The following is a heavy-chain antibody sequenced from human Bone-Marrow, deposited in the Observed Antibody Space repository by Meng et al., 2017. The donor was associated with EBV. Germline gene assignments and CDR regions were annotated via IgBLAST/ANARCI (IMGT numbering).Heavy chain of an antibody. CDR1: GGSFSGYY. Sequence: QVPLQRVGAGLLKPSGPLSLTCAVYGGSFSGYYWTWIRQPPGKGLEWIGEINHSGSTNYNPSLKSRVTISVDTSKNQFSLKLSSVTAADTAVYYCATQRRDTDWFDPWGQGTLVTVSS. CDR2: INHSGST. V-gene: IGHV4-34*01. J-gene: IGHJ5*02. D-gene: IGHD6-25*01. CDR3: ATQRRDTDWFDP.